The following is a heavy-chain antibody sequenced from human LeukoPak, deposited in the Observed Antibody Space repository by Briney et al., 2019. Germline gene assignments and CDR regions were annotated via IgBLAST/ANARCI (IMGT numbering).Heavy chain of an antibody. Sequence: GGSLRLSCEASGFTFSNYAMSWVRQAPGKGLEWVSGICGHGISIYYADSVKGRFTISRDNAKNSLFLQMNSLRAEDTAVYYCARTYYLDESGYRPLDYWGQGTRVTVSS. V-gene: IGHV3-23*01. D-gene: IGHD3-3*01. CDR1: GFTFSNYA. CDR2: ICGHGISI. CDR3: ARTYYLDESGYRPLDY. J-gene: IGHJ4*02.